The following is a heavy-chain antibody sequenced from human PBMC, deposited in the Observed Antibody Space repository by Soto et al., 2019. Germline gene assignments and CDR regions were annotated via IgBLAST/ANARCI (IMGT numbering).Heavy chain of an antibody. CDR3: ARGDCVGGTCSSLAGYFYYYTDV. CDR1: GFTFSNYW. V-gene: IGHV3-74*01. CDR2: INSDGSVS. Sequence: EVQLVESGGGLVQPGGSLRLSCAASGFTFSNYWMYWVRQAPGKGLVWVSRINSDGSVSSYADSVKGRLTISRVNVKNTLYLQMDSLRADDTAVYYCARGDCVGGTCSSLAGYFYYYTDVWGKGTTVTVFS. D-gene: IGHD2-15*01. J-gene: IGHJ6*03.